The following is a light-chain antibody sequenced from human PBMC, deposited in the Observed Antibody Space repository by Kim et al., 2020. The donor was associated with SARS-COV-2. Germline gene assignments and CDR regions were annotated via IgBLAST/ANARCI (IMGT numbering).Light chain of an antibody. Sequence: EVMMTQSPSTLSVSPGERATLSCRASQRIDSNLAWYQQKPGQAPRLLIYDTSIRATGIPARFSGSGSGTKFTLTISTLQSEDFAIYYCQHYNNWPPFTFGQGTRLEIK. V-gene: IGKV3D-15*03. CDR3: QHYNNWPPFT. CDR2: DTS. CDR1: QRIDSN. J-gene: IGKJ5*01.